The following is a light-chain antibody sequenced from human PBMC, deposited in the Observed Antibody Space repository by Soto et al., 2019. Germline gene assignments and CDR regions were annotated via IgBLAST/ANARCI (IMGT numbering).Light chain of an antibody. Sequence: MTQSPSTLSASVGDRVTITCRASQSISDTLAWYQQKPGQAPRLLIYDKSTRATGIPARFSGSGSGTEFTLTISSLQSEDFAVYYCQQYSNWPPITFGQGTRLEI. CDR1: QSISDT. V-gene: IGKV3-15*01. CDR3: QQYSNWPPIT. J-gene: IGKJ5*01. CDR2: DKS.